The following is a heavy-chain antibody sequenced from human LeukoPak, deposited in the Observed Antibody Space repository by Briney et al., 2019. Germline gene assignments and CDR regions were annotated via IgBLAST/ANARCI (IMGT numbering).Heavy chain of an antibody. CDR2: IYVSGST. CDR3: ARDRGTWNDDGFDY. J-gene: IGHJ4*02. V-gene: IGHV4-4*07. D-gene: IGHD1-1*01. Sequence: SETLSLTCTVSGGSISSYYWSWIRQPAGKGLEWIGRIYVSGSTNYNPSLKSRVTMSVDTSKNQFSLKLSSVTAADTAVYYCARDRGTWNDDGFDYWGQGTLVTVSS. CDR1: GGSISSYY.